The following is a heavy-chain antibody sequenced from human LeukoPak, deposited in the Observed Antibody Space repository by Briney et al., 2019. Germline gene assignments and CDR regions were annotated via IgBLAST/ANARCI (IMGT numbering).Heavy chain of an antibody. D-gene: IGHD6-13*01. J-gene: IGHJ3*02. Sequence: GGSLRLSCAASGFTFSSYAMSWVRQAPGKGLEWVSAISGSGGSTYYADSVKGRFTISRDNAKNSLYLQMNGLRAEDTAVYYCARAPGSSGYALDIWGQGTVVTVSS. CDR3: ARAPGSSGYALDI. CDR2: ISGSGGST. CDR1: GFTFSSYA. V-gene: IGHV3-23*01.